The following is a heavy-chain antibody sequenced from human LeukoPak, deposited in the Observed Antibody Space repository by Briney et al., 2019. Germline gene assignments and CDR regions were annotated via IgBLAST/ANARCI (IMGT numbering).Heavy chain of an antibody. Sequence: SVKVSCKASGGTFSSYAISWVRQAPGQGLEWMGRIIPILGIANYAQKFQGRVTITADKSTSTAYMELSSLRSEDTAVYYCARDDDRAREIDYWGQGTLVTVSS. V-gene: IGHV1-69*04. D-gene: IGHD3-22*01. CDR1: GGTFSSYA. J-gene: IGHJ4*02. CDR3: ARDDDRAREIDY. CDR2: IIPILGIA.